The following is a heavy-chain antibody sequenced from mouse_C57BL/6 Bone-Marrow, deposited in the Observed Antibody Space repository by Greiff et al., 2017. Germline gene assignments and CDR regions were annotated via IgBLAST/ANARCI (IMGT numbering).Heavy chain of an antibody. CDR2: ISGGGGNT. Sequence: EVMLVESGGGLVKPGGSLKLSCAASGFTFSSYTMSWVRQTPEKRLEWVATISGGGGNTYYPDSVKGRFTISRDNAKITLYLQMSSLRSEDTALYYCARRVFDYWGQGTTLTVSS. V-gene: IGHV5-9*01. CDR1: GFTFSSYT. CDR3: ARRVFDY. J-gene: IGHJ2*01.